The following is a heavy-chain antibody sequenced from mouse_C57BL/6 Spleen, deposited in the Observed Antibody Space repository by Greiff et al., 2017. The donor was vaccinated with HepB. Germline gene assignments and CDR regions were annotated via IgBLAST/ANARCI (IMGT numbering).Heavy chain of an antibody. J-gene: IGHJ1*03. Sequence: EVQLVESGGGLVKPGGSLKLSCAASGFTFSDYGMHWVRQAPEKGLEWVAYISSGSSTIYYADTVKGRFTISRDNAKDTLFLQMTSLRSEDTAMYYCARRGIYYGYPYWYFDVWGTGTTVTVSS. D-gene: IGHD2-2*01. CDR1: GFTFSDYG. V-gene: IGHV5-17*01. CDR3: ARRGIYYGYPYWYFDV. CDR2: ISSGSSTI.